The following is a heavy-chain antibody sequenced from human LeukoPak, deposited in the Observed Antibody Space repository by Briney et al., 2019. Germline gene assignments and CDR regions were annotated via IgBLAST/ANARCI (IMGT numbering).Heavy chain of an antibody. Sequence: ASVKVSCKVSGYTLTELSMHWVRQAPGKGLEWMGGFDPEDGETICAQKFQGRVTMTEDTSTDTAYMELSSLRSEDTAVYYCATATIFGVAFFDYWGQGTLVTVSS. V-gene: IGHV1-24*01. CDR2: FDPEDGET. D-gene: IGHD3-3*01. J-gene: IGHJ4*02. CDR1: GYTLTELS. CDR3: ATATIFGVAFFDY.